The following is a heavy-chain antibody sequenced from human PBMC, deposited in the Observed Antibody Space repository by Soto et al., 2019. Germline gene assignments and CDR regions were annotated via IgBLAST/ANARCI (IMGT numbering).Heavy chain of an antibody. CDR1: GYTFTSYG. V-gene: IGHV1-18*01. CDR2: ISAYNGNT. CDR3: ARSGKPYCSSTSCSPWFDP. Sequence: ASVKVSCKASGYTFTSYGISWVRQAPGQGLEWMGWISAYNGNTNYAQKLQGRVTMTTDTSTSTAYMELRSLRSDDTAVYYCARSGKPYCSSTSCSPWFDPWGQGTLVTVSS. D-gene: IGHD2-2*01. J-gene: IGHJ5*02.